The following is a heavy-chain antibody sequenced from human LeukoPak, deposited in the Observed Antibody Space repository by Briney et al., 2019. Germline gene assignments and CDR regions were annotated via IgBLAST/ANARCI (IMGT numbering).Heavy chain of an antibody. D-gene: IGHD4-11*01. CDR3: AKGSTTVVYYYFDY. CDR1: GFTFSSYA. Sequence: GGSLRLSCAASGFTFSSYAMSWVRQAPGKGLEWVSAISGSGGSTYYADSVKGRFTISRDNPKNTLYLQMNSLRAEDTAIYYCAKGSTTVVYYYFDYWGQGTLVTVSS. V-gene: IGHV3-23*01. CDR2: ISGSGGST. J-gene: IGHJ4*02.